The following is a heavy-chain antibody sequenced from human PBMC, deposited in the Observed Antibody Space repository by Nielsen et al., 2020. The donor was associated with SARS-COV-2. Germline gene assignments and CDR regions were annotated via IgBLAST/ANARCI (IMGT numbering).Heavy chain of an antibody. Sequence: SETLSLTCTVSGGSISSSGYYWGWIRQPPGKGLEWIGSIYYSGSTYYNPSLKSRVTISVDTSKNQFSLKLSSVTAADTAVYYCARDLTEGYWGQGTLVTVSS. CDR3: ARDLTEGY. CDR1: GGSISSSGYY. D-gene: IGHD3-16*01. J-gene: IGHJ4*02. CDR2: IYYSGST. V-gene: IGHV4-39*07.